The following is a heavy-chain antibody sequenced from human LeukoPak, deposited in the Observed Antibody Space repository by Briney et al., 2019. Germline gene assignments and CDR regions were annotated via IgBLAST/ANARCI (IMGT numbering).Heavy chain of an antibody. V-gene: IGHV4-59*01. J-gene: IGHJ6*02. CDR2: IYYIGTT. Sequence: PSETLSLTCSVSGGSISPYYWSWIRQPPGKGLEWIGYIYYIGTTKYNPSLKSRVTISVDTSNNQFSLGLRSATAADTAVYYCASHYYDTSTYFYGLDVWGQGTTVTVSS. CDR1: GGSISPYY. D-gene: IGHD3-22*01. CDR3: ASHYYDTSTYFYGLDV.